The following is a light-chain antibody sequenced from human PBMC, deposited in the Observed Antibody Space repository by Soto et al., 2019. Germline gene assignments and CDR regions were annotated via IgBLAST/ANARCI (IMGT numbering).Light chain of an antibody. CDR3: QQYNMWTHT. CDR2: GAF. V-gene: IGKV3-15*01. J-gene: IGKJ2*01. Sequence: EIVMTQSPATLSVSPGERVTLSCRASQSVSSKLAWFQQKPGQAPRLLIYGAFTRATGIPTRFSGSGSETEFTLTISSLQSEDFAVYYCQQYNMWTHTFGQGTRLE. CDR1: QSVSSK.